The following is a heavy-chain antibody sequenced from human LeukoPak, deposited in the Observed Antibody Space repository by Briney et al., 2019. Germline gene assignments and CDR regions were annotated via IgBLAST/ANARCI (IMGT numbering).Heavy chain of an antibody. CDR1: GDSISNTNYY. Sequence: SETLSLTCSVSGDSISNTNYYWAWIRQPPGKGLEWIGSIYHSGSTYYNPSLKSRVTLSIDTSKNQFSLEVTSVTAADTAVYYCAREWQYQFDYWGQGTLVTVSS. J-gene: IGHJ4*02. CDR3: AREWQYQFDY. CDR2: IYHSGST. V-gene: IGHV4-39*07. D-gene: IGHD4-11*01.